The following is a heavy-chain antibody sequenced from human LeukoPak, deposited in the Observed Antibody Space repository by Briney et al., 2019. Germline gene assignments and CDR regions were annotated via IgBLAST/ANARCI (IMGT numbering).Heavy chain of an antibody. D-gene: IGHD6-13*01. CDR1: GGSFSGYY. CDR3: ARVSYGSSWRYYNYYLDY. Sequence: KPSETLSLTCAVYGGSFSGYYWSWIRQPPGKGLEWIGEINHSGSTNYNPSLKSRVTISVDTSKNQFSLKLSSVTAADTAVYYCARVSYGSSWRYYNYYLDYWGQGTLVTVSS. J-gene: IGHJ4*02. CDR2: INHSGST. V-gene: IGHV4-34*01.